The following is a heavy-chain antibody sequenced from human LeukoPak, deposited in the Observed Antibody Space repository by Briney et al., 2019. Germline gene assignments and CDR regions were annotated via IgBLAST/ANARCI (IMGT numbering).Heavy chain of an antibody. V-gene: IGHV1-46*01. CDR2: INPNGGST. CDR1: GYTFTSYY. Sequence: ASVKVSCKVSGYTFTSYYMHWVRQAPGQGLEWMGIINPNGGSTSYAQKFQGRVTMTRDTSTSTVYMELSSLRSEDTAVYYCARGDYGDYGGLPYYYYYYMDVWGKGTTVTVSS. D-gene: IGHD4-17*01. CDR3: ARGDYGDYGGLPYYYYYYMDV. J-gene: IGHJ6*03.